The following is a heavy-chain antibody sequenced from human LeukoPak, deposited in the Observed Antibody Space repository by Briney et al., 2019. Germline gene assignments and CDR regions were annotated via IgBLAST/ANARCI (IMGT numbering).Heavy chain of an antibody. Sequence: ASVKVSCEASGYTFTSYGISWVRQAPGQGLEWMGWISAYNGNTNYAQKLQGRVTMTTDTSTSTAYMELRSLRSDDTAVYYCAREGYYYGSGSYWSYYYYGMDVWGKGTTVTVSS. CDR1: GYTFTSYG. CDR2: ISAYNGNT. J-gene: IGHJ6*04. V-gene: IGHV1-18*04. CDR3: AREGYYYGSGSYWSYYYYGMDV. D-gene: IGHD3-10*01.